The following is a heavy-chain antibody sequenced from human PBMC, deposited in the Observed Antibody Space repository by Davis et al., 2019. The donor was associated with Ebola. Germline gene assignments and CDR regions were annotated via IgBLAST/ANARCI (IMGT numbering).Heavy chain of an antibody. V-gene: IGHV5-51*01. CDR1: GYSFTSYW. Sequence: GESLKISCQGSGYSFTSYWIGWVRQMPGKGLEWMGIIYPGDSDTRYSPSFQGQVTISADKSISTAYLQWSSLRAEDTAVYYCARDRVRTMYAGGWYASDFWGQGTLVTVSS. CDR3: ARDRVRTMYAGGWYASDF. D-gene: IGHD6-19*01. CDR2: IYPGDSDT. J-gene: IGHJ4*02.